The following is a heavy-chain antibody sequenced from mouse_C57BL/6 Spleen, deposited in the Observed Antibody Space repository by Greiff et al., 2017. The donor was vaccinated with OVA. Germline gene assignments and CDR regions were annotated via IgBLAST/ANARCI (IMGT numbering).Heavy chain of an antibody. CDR3: ARYRNYFDY. V-gene: IGHV1-55*01. Sequence: QVQLQQPGAELVKPGASVKMSCKASGYTFTSYWITWVKQRPGQGLVWIGDIYPGSGSTNYNEKFKSKATLTVDTSSSTAYMPLSSLTSEDSAVYYCARYRNYFDYWGQGTTLTVSS. J-gene: IGHJ2*01. CDR1: GYTFTSYW. CDR2: IYPGSGST.